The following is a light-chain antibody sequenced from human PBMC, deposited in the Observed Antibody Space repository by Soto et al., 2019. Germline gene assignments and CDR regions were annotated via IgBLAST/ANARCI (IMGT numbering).Light chain of an antibody. CDR2: GAS. Sequence: EIVLTQSPGTLSLSPGERATLSCRASQSVSSSYLAWYQQKPGQAPRLLIYGASSRATGIPDRFSGSGSGTDFTLTISRLEPEDFAVYYRQQYGSPLFPFAPRTKVDIQ. V-gene: IGKV3-20*01. CDR1: QSVSSSY. CDR3: QQYGSPLFP. J-gene: IGKJ3*01.